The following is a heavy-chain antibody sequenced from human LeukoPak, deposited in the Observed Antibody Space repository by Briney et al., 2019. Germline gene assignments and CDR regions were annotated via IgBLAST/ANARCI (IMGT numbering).Heavy chain of an antibody. CDR1: GFTSSRYA. CDR3: AKGNGYSYGRYYFDY. V-gene: IGHV3-23*01. CDR2: ITASGGNT. J-gene: IGHJ4*02. Sequence: GRCLRLSCAASGFTSSRYAMGWVRQVPGRWREWVSGITASGGNTYYADSVKGRFTISRDNSKNTLYLQVNSLRAEDTAVYYCAKGNGYSYGRYYFDYWGQGTLVTVSS. D-gene: IGHD5-18*01.